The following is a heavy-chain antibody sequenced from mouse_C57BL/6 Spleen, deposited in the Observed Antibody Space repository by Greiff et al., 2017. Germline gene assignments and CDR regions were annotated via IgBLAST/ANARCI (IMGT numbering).Heavy chain of an antibody. Sequence: EVHLVESGGGLVKPGGSLKLSCAASGFTFSSYTMSWVRQTPEKRLEWVATISGGGGNTYYPDSVKGRFTISRDNAKNTLYLHMSSLRSEDTALYYCARHKALYYDYPWFAYWGQGTLVTVSA. CDR2: ISGGGGNT. D-gene: IGHD2-4*01. J-gene: IGHJ3*01. V-gene: IGHV5-9*01. CDR3: ARHKALYYDYPWFAY. CDR1: GFTFSSYT.